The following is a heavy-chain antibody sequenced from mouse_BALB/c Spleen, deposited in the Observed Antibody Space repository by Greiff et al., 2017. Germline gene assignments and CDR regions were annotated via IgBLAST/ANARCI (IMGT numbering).Heavy chain of an antibody. D-gene: IGHD2-4*01. CDR1: GYTFSSYW. V-gene: IGHV1-9*01. CDR3: ARSGGLRQVFAY. J-gene: IGHJ3*01. CDR2: ILPGSGST. Sequence: QVQLQQSGAELMKPGASVKISCKATGYTFSSYWIEWVKQRPGHGLEWIGEILPGSGSTNYNEKFKGKATFTADTSSNTAYMQLSSLTSEDSAVYYCARSGGLRQVFAYWGQGTLVTVSA.